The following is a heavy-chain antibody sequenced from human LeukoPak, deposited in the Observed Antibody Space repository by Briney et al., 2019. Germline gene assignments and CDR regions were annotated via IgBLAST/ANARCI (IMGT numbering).Heavy chain of an antibody. CDR1: GYTFTSYG. Sequence: ASVKVSCKASGYTFTSYGISWVRQAPGQGLEGMGWISAYNGNTNYAQKLQGRVTMTTDTSTSTAYMELRSLRSDDTAVYYCARDGGGYYDSSGYYYEDWGQGTLVTVSS. D-gene: IGHD3-22*01. CDR3: ARDGGGYYDSSGYYYED. V-gene: IGHV1-18*01. CDR2: ISAYNGNT. J-gene: IGHJ4*02.